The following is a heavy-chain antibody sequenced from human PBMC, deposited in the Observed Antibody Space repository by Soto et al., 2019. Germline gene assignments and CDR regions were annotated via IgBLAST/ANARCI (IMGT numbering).Heavy chain of an antibody. V-gene: IGHV3-7*03. CDR2: IKQDGSDK. CDR1: GRTFGDYW. CDR3: AKDFTDDAFDI. Sequence: GGSLRISCEASGRTFGDYWMNWVRQAPGKGLEWVAKIKQDGSDKYYVESVKGRFTISRDNSKNTLYLQANSLRADDTAVYYCAKDFTDDAFDIWGQGTMVPVSS. J-gene: IGHJ3*02.